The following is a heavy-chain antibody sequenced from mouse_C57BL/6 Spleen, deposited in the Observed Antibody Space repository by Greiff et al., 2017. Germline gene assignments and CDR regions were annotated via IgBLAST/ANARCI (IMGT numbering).Heavy chain of an antibody. V-gene: IGHV1-64*01. CDR3: ARDDGYYGGAY. CDR2: IHPHSGST. D-gene: IGHD2-3*01. J-gene: IGHJ3*01. Sequence: QVQLQQSGAELVKPGASVKLSCKASGYPFTSYWMHWVKQRPGPGLEWIGMIHPHSGSTNYNEKFKSKATLTVDKSSSTAYMQLSSLTSEDSAVYYCARDDGYYGGAYWGQGTLVTVSA. CDR1: GYPFTSYW.